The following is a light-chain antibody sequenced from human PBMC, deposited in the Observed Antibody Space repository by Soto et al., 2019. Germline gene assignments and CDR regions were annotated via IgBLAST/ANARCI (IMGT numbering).Light chain of an antibody. J-gene: IGKJ3*01. Sequence: DIVMTQSPDSLAVSLGERATINCKSSQSVLSTSINKNYLAWFQQKPGQPPNLLIYWASTRESGVPDRFSGSGSGTNFSLTISSLQAEDAAVYYCQQYYSTPFTFGPGTKVDIK. CDR3: QQYYSTPFT. CDR2: WAS. V-gene: IGKV4-1*01. CDR1: QSVLSTSINKNY.